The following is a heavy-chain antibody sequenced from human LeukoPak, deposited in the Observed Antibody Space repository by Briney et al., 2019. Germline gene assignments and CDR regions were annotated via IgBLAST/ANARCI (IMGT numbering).Heavy chain of an antibody. V-gene: IGHV3-30-3*01. Sequence: PGRSLRLSCAASGFTFISYAMHWVRQAPGKGLEWVAVISYDGSNKYYADSVKGRFTISRDNSKNTLYLQMNSLRAEDTAVYYCAREPVAYCGGDCYSGYFDYWGQGTLVTVSS. CDR2: ISYDGSNK. CDR1: GFTFISYA. CDR3: AREPVAYCGGDCYSGYFDY. D-gene: IGHD2-21*02. J-gene: IGHJ4*02.